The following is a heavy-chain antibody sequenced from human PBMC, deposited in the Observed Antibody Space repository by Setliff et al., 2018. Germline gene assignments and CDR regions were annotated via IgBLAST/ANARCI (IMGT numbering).Heavy chain of an antibody. CDR2: FYTSGIT. V-gene: IGHV4-4*08. CDR1: GGSISSYY. D-gene: IGHD6-13*01. J-gene: IGHJ5*02. CDR3: AGGAFGSRWYVRPWFDP. Sequence: SETLSLTCNVSGGSISSYYWTWIRQPPGKGLEWIGHFYTSGITSYNPSLKSRVTTSVDTSKNQFSLKPSSVTAADTAVYYCAGGAFGSRWYVRPWFDPWGQGTLVTVSS.